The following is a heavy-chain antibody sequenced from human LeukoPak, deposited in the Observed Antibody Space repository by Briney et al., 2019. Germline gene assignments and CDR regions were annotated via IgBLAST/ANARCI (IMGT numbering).Heavy chain of an antibody. J-gene: IGHJ4*02. D-gene: IGHD1-14*01. CDR2: ISGSGGST. CDR3: AKDHRTPNRPPYYFDY. Sequence: PGGSLRLSCAASEFSFSNYPMHWVRQAPGKGLEWVSAISGSGGSTYYADSVKGRFTISRDNSKNTLYLQMNSLRAEDTAVYYCAKDHRTPNRPPYYFDYWGQGTLVTVSS. CDR1: EFSFSNYP. V-gene: IGHV3-23*01.